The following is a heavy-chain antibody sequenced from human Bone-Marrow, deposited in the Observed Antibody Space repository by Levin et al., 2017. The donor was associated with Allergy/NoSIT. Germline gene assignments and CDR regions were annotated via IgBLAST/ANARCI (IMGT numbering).Heavy chain of an antibody. D-gene: IGHD4-17*01. J-gene: IGHJ4*02. CDR1: GFTFSSYG. Sequence: GGSLRLSCAASGFTFSSYGMHWVRQAPGKGLEWVAVISYDGSNKYYADSVKGRFTISRDNSKNTLYLQMNSLRAEDTAVYYCAKGGTMGYGDYLDYWGQGTLVTVSS. V-gene: IGHV3-30*18. CDR2: ISYDGSNK. CDR3: AKGGTMGYGDYLDY.